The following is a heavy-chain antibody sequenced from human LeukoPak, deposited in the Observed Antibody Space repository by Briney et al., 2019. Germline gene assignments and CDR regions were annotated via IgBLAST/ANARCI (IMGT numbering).Heavy chain of an antibody. V-gene: IGHV1-18*01. J-gene: IGHJ5*02. CDR3: ARDHSDIVVVPAATANWFDP. CDR2: ISAYNGNT. CDR1: GYTFTSYG. D-gene: IGHD2-2*01. Sequence: ASVKVSCKASGYTFTSYGISWVRQAPGQGLEWMGWISAYNGNTNYAQKLLGRVTMTTDTSTSTAYMELRSLRSDDTAVYYCARDHSDIVVVPAATANWFDPWGQGTLVTVSS.